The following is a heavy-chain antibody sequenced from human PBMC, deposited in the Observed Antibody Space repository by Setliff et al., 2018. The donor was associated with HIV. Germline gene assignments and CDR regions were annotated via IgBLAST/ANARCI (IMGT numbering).Heavy chain of an antibody. Sequence: PSETLSLTCTVSGGSISSDYWSWIRQPAGKGLEWIGRVYISGSTNYSPSLRSRVTMSVDTSKNQFSLKLRSVTAADTAVYYCVRAEYSSSSDWFAPWGQGALVTVSS. CDR2: VYISGST. CDR1: GGSISSDY. D-gene: IGHD6-6*01. CDR3: VRAEYSSSSDWFAP. V-gene: IGHV4-4*07. J-gene: IGHJ5*02.